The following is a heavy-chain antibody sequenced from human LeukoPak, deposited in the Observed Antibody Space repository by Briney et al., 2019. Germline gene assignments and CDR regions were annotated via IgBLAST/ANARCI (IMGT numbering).Heavy chain of an antibody. Sequence: PGGSLRLSCAASGFTFSNYGMHWVRQAPGKGLEWVSYISSSGSTIYYADSVKGRFTISRDNAKNSLYLQMNSLRAEDTAVYYCAGEGSVAARPFDYWGQGTLVTVSS. CDR2: ISSSGSTI. V-gene: IGHV3-48*04. CDR3: AGEGSVAARPFDY. CDR1: GFTFSNYG. J-gene: IGHJ4*02. D-gene: IGHD6-6*01.